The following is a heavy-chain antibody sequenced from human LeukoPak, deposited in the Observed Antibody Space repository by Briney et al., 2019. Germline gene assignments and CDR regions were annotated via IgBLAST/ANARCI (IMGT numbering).Heavy chain of an antibody. CDR2: INAGNGNT. Sequence: ASVKVSCKASGYTFTSYAMHWVRQAPGQRLEWMGWINAGNGNTKYSQKFQGRVTITRDTSTSTAYMELRSLRSDDTAVYYCARDGYSYGLIVPDYWGQGTLVTVSS. V-gene: IGHV1-3*01. D-gene: IGHD5-18*01. CDR3: ARDGYSYGLIVPDY. J-gene: IGHJ4*02. CDR1: GYTFTSYA.